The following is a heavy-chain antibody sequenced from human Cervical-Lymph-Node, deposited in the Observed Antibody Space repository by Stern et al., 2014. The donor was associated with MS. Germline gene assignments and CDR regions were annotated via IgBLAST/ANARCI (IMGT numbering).Heavy chain of an antibody. D-gene: IGHD6-19*01. Sequence: EVKLVESGGDLVQPGRSLRLSCAASGFTFDDYAMQWVRQTPAKGLELVAGISWNSSSIAYSASVKGRFTISRNHAKTFLNIPMNSLRPEDTALYYCVKDVDSSIAVSFDYWGKGTLVTVSS. CDR3: VKDVDSSIAVSFDY. CDR2: ISWNSSSI. V-gene: IGHV3-9*01. J-gene: IGHJ4*02. CDR1: GFTFDDYA.